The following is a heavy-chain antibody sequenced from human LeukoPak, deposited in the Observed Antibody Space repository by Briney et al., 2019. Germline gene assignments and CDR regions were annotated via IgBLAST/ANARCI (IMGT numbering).Heavy chain of an antibody. J-gene: IGHJ5*02. V-gene: IGHV4-39*02. D-gene: IGHD6-13*01. CDR3: ARAYSSSWYERWFDP. CDR1: GGSISSSNYY. Sequence: SETLSLTCTVPGGSISSSNYYWGWIRQPPGKGLEWIGNIYYSGTTYYNPSLKSRVTISVDTSKNHFSLKLSSVTAADTAVYYCARAYSSSWYERWFDPWGQGTLVTVSS. CDR2: IYYSGTT.